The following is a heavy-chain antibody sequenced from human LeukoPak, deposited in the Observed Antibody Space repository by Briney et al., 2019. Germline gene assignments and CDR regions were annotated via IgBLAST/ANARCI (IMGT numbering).Heavy chain of an antibody. V-gene: IGHV3-7*01. CDR1: GFTFRDYW. CDR2: VRQDGTEK. Sequence: GGSLRLSCEASGFTFRDYWMTWVRQAPGKGLEWVANVRQDGTEKFYVDSVKGRFTISRDNGKNSLYLQMNSLRVEDTAIYYCARAGGTSWADYWGQGTLATVSS. J-gene: IGHJ4*02. CDR3: ARAGGTSWADY. D-gene: IGHD6-13*01.